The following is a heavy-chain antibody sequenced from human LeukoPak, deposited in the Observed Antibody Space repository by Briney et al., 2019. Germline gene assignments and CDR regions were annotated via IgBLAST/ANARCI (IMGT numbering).Heavy chain of an antibody. CDR2: ISGSGTI. D-gene: IGHD5-12*01. J-gene: IGHJ4*02. CDR3: ARGPSGYHNT. Sequence: PSETLSLTCTVSGGSIHSYWSWIRQPAGKGLEWIGRISGSGTITYNPALQSQLTISIDTSKNQFSLKLMSVTAADTAVYYCARGPSGYHNTGGQGTLVTVSS. V-gene: IGHV4-4*07. CDR1: GGSIHSY.